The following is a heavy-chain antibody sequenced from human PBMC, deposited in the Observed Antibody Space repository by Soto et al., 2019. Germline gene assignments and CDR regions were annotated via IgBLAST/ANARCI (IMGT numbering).Heavy chain of an antibody. CDR2: ISYDGSNK. CDR1: GFTFSSYA. D-gene: IGHD1-1*01. CDR3: ARDLQEPHYYYYYGMDV. Sequence: LRLSCAASGFTFSSYAMHWVRQAPGKGLEWVAVISYDGSNKYYADSVKGRFTISRDNSKNTLYLQMNSLRAEDTAVYYCARDLQEPHYYYYYGMDVWGQGTTVTVSS. J-gene: IGHJ6*01. V-gene: IGHV3-30-3*01.